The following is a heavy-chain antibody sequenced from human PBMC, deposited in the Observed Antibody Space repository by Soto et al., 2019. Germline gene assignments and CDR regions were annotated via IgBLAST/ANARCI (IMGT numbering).Heavy chain of an antibody. Sequence: QLQLVQSGTEVKTAGASVKVSCKASGHTFSNNDVNWVRHATGQGPEWMGWMNTKSGNVGYAQKFRGRVTMTRNTSTSTAYMELSSLTSEDTAVYYCAMGELSPFDIWGQGTVVTVSS. J-gene: IGHJ3*02. CDR2: MNTKSGNV. D-gene: IGHD3-16*02. CDR1: GHTFSNND. CDR3: AMGELSPFDI. V-gene: IGHV1-8*01.